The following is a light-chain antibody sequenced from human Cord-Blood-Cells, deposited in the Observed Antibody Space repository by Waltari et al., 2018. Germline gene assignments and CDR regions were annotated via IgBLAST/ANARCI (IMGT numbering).Light chain of an antibody. V-gene: IGLV2-11*02. Sequence: QSALTQPRSVSGSPGQSVTTSCTGTSTDVGGYNDVSWYQQHPGKAPKLMIYDVSKRPSGVPDRFSGSKSGNMASLTISGLQAEDEADYYCCSYAGSYTVFGGGTKLTVL. J-gene: IGLJ2*01. CDR3: CSYAGSYTV. CDR2: DVS. CDR1: STDVGGYND.